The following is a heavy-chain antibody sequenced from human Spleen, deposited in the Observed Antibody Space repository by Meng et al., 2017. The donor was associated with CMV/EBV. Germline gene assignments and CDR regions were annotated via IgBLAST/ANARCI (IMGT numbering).Heavy chain of an antibody. D-gene: IGHD3-16*02. Sequence: SETLSLTCAVYGGSFSGYYWSWIRQPPGKGLEWIGEINHSGSTNYNPSLKSRVTISVDTSKNQFSLRLNSVTAADTAVYYCATHFDTTGYRSFNIWGQGTMVTVSS. CDR2: INHSGST. V-gene: IGHV4-34*01. CDR1: GGSFSGYY. J-gene: IGHJ3*02. CDR3: ATHFDTTGYRSFNI.